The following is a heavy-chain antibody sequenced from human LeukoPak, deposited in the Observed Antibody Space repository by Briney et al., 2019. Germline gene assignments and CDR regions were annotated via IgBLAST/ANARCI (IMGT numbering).Heavy chain of an antibody. J-gene: IGHJ4*02. Sequence: GESLKISCKGSGYSFTSYWIGWVRQMPGKGLEWMGIIYPGDSDTRYSPSFQGQVTISADKSISTAYLQWSSLKTSDTAIYYCARRGGDGYQDEGNVDYWGEGTLVTVAS. CDR1: GYSFTSYW. CDR2: IYPGDSDT. CDR3: ARRGGDGYQDEGNVDY. D-gene: IGHD5-24*01. V-gene: IGHV5-51*01.